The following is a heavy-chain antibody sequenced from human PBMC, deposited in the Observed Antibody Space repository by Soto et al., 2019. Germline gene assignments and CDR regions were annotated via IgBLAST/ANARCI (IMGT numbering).Heavy chain of an antibody. CDR2: ISYDGSNK. Sequence: QVQLVESGGGVVQPGRSLRLSCAASGFTFSSYGMHWVRQAPGKGLEWVAVISYDGSNKYYADSVKGRFTISRDNSKNTLYLQMNSLRAEDTAVYYCAKDAGAPPLDYYYYGMDVWGQGTTVTVSS. V-gene: IGHV3-30*18. CDR1: GFTFSSYG. D-gene: IGHD4-17*01. J-gene: IGHJ6*02. CDR3: AKDAGAPPLDYYYYGMDV.